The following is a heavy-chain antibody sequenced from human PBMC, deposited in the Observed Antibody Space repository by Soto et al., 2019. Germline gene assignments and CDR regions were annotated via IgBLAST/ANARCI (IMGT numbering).Heavy chain of an antibody. J-gene: IGHJ5*02. CDR2: IYPGDSDT. D-gene: IGHD3-22*01. Sequence: PGESLKISCKGSGYSFTSYWIGWVRQMPGKGLEWMGIIYPGDSDTRYSPSFQGQVTISADKSISTAYLQWSSLKASDTAMYYCASVPSLYYYDSSGYPFDPWGRGTLVTVSS. CDR1: GYSFTSYW. V-gene: IGHV5-51*01. CDR3: ASVPSLYYYDSSGYPFDP.